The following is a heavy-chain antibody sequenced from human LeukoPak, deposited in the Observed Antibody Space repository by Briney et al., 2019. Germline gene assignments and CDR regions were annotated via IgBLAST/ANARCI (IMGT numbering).Heavy chain of an antibody. CDR2: IGYDGSNK. CDR3: AKDPYYYDSSGYYFDY. J-gene: IGHJ4*02. V-gene: IGHV3-30*02. D-gene: IGHD3-22*01. Sequence: GGSLRLSCAASGFTFSSYWMHWVRQAPGKGLEWVTSIGYDGSNKYYADSVKGRFTISRDNSKNTLYLQMNSLRTEDTAVYYCAKDPYYYDSSGYYFDYWGQGTLVTVSS. CDR1: GFTFSSYW.